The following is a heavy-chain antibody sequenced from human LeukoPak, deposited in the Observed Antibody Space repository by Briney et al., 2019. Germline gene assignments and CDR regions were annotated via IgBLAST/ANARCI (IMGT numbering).Heavy chain of an antibody. CDR2: NHYSGST. J-gene: IGHJ5*02. CDR1: GGSISSGGYY. D-gene: IGHD3-10*01. Sequence: PSQTLSLTCTVSGGSISSGGYYWSWIRQHPGKGLEWIGYNHYSGSTYYNPSLKSRVTISVDTSKNQFSLKLSSVTAADTAVYYCARAFGTTMSWFDPWGQGTLVTVSS. V-gene: IGHV4-31*03. CDR3: ARAFGTTMSWFDP.